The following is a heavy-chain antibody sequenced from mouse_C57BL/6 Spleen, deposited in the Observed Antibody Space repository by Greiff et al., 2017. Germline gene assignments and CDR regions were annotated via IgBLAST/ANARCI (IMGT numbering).Heavy chain of an antibody. CDR3: ARNYYDYTYAMDY. D-gene: IGHD2-4*01. J-gene: IGHJ4*01. CDR1: GYTFTSYW. V-gene: IGHV1-52*01. Sequence: VKLQQPGAELVRPGSSVKLSCKASGYTFTSYWMHWVKQRPIQGLEWIGNIDPSDSETHYNQKFKDKATLTVDKSSSTAYMQLSSLTSEDSAVYYCARNYYDYTYAMDYWGQGTSVTVSS. CDR2: IDPSDSET.